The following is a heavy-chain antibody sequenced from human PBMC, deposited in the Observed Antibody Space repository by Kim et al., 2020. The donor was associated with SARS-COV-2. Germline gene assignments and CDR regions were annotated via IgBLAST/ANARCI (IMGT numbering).Heavy chain of an antibody. J-gene: IGHJ6*02. V-gene: IGHV3-33*05. CDR1: GFTFSSYG. D-gene: IGHD3-9*01. CDR2: ISYDGSNK. CDR3: ARDQYFDWFFSSYGMDV. Sequence: GGSLRLSCAASGFTFSSYGMHWVRQAPGKGLEWVAVISYDGSNKYYADSVKGRFTISRDNSKNTLYLQMNSLRAEDTAVYYCARDQYFDWFFSSYGMDVWGQGTTVTVSS.